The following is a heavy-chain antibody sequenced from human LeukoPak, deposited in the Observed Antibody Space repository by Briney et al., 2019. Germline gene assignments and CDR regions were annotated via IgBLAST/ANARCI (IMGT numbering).Heavy chain of an antibody. J-gene: IGHJ4*02. CDR2: ISGSGGST. V-gene: IGHV3-23*01. CDR3: AKDRSGVLMVYAIDY. CDR1: GFTFSSYA. Sequence: PGGSLRLSCAASGFTFSSYAMSWVHQAPGKGLEWVSAISGSGGSTYYADSVKGRFTISRDNSKNTLYLQMNSLRAEDTAVYYCAKDRSGVLMVYAIDYWGQGTLVTVSS. D-gene: IGHD2-8*01.